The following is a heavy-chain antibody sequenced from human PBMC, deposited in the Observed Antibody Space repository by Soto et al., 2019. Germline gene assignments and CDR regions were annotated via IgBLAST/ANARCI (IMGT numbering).Heavy chain of an antibody. CDR2: IYWDDDK. V-gene: IGHV2-5*02. D-gene: IGHD6-19*01. CDR3: AHRTQPRGRSLYSSGWTFDY. J-gene: IGHJ4*02. Sequence: QITLKESGPPLVKPTQTLTLTCTFSGFSLSTSGVGVGWIRQPPGKALEWLALIYWDDDKRYSPSLKSRLTITKDTSKNQVVLTMTNMDPVDTATYYCAHRTQPRGRSLYSSGWTFDYWGQGTLVTVSS. CDR1: GFSLSTSGVG.